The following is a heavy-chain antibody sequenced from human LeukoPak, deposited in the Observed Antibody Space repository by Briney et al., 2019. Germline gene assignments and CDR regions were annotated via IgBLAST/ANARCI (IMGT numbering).Heavy chain of an antibody. CDR1: GFTFSSYG. D-gene: IGHD1-26*01. CDR2: ISGSGGST. V-gene: IGHV3-23*01. Sequence: GGSLRLSCAASGFTFSSYGMSWVRQAPGKGLEWVSAISGSGGSTYYADSVKGRFTISRDNAKNSLYLQMNSLRAEDTALYYCARVKYSGSYPHDYWGQGTLVTVSS. J-gene: IGHJ4*02. CDR3: ARVKYSGSYPHDY.